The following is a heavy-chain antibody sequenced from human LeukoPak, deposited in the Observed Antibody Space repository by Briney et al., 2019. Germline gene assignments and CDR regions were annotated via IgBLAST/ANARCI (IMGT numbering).Heavy chain of an antibody. V-gene: IGHV3-7*01. D-gene: IGHD1-26*01. J-gene: IGHJ3*01. CDR1: GFSFRTFW. CDR3: ARWKMELQRNAFDF. Sequence: GGSLRLSCAASGFSFRTFWMSWIRQAPGKEPEWVANINQDGSEEYYLQSVRGRFTVSRDNAQNAVFLQMTNLRADDTAVYYCARWKMELQRNAFDFWGQGTVVTVSS. CDR2: INQDGSEE.